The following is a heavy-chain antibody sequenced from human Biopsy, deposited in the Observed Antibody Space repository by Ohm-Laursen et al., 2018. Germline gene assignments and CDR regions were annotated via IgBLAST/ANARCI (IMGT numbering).Heavy chain of an antibody. CDR2: IFYSANT. J-gene: IGHJ4*02. V-gene: IGHV4-31*03. CDR3: ARLGSGDYFPTFFDF. D-gene: IGHD5-12*01. CDR1: GVAINGGRYY. Sequence: LSLTCTVSGVAINGGRYYWNWIRHPPGKGLEWIGNIFYSANTYYNPSLKSRVTISVDTSKNQFSLKLSSVTAADTAVYYCARLGSGDYFPTFFDFWGQGALVTVSS.